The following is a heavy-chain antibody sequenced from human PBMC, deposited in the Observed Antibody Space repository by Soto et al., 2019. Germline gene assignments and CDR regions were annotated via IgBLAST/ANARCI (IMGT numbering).Heavy chain of an antibody. Sequence: QMQLQASGPGLVKPSETLSLTCNVSGASVSHGYWSWIRQPPGKGLEWIGFMYFGGSFNYNPSHTRRATIAVSMSKTQFSMNMTSVTASDTAVYYCARSYYDSTGFAVDPWGQGTLVTVSS. CDR2: MYFGGSF. CDR1: GASVSHGY. V-gene: IGHV4-59*02. D-gene: IGHD3-22*01. J-gene: IGHJ5*02. CDR3: ARSYYDSTGFAVDP.